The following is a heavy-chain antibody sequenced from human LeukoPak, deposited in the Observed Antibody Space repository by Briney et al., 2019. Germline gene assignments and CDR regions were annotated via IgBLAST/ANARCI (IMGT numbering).Heavy chain of an antibody. CDR2: ISSSGSTI. J-gene: IGHJ4*02. V-gene: IGHV3-11*01. D-gene: IGHD2-15*01. Sequence: GGSLRLSCAASGFTFSDYYMSWIRQAPGKGLEWVPYISSSGSTIYYADSVKGRFTISRDNAKNSLYLQMNSLRAEDTAVYYCARDLPHCSGGSCHPGAFDYWGQGTLVTVSS. CDR3: ARDLPHCSGGSCHPGAFDY. CDR1: GFTFSDYY.